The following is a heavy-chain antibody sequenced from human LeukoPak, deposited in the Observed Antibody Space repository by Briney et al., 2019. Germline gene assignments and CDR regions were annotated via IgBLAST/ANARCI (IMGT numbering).Heavy chain of an antibody. D-gene: IGHD6-13*01. V-gene: IGHV4-59*05. CDR3: AGPAGDSSWPFDY. CDR1: GGSISSYY. CDR2: IYYSGST. J-gene: IGHJ4*02. Sequence: PSETLSLTCTVSGGSISSYYWSWLRQPAGKGLEWIGRIYYSGSTYYNPSLKSRVTISVDTSKNQFSLKMSSVTAADTAVYNCAGPAGDSSWPFDYWGQGTLVTVSS.